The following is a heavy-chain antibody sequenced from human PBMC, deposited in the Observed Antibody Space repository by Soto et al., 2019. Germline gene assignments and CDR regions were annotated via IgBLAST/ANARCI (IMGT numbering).Heavy chain of an antibody. Sequence: QVQLVQSGAEVKKHGASVKVSCKASGYTFTSFGISWGRQAPGQGLEWIGWISAYNGNTNYGQKLQGRVTMTTDTSTSTAYMELRSLRSDDTAVYYCAKDRLIRLEPPGDGMDVWGQGTTVTVSS. CDR2: ISAYNGNT. D-gene: IGHD1-1*01. J-gene: IGHJ6*02. CDR3: AKDRLIRLEPPGDGMDV. CDR1: GYTFTSFG. V-gene: IGHV1-18*01.